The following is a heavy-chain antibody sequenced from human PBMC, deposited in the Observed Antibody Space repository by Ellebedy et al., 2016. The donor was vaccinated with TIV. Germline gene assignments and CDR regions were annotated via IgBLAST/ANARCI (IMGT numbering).Heavy chain of an antibody. Sequence: ASVKVSCKASGGTFSSYAISWVRQAPGQELEWMGGIIPIFGTANYAQKFQGRVTITEDESTRTAYMELSSLRSEDTAVYYCAIVPAVAGTAFYLYLDLWGRGTLVTVSS. J-gene: IGHJ2*01. CDR2: IIPIFGTA. D-gene: IGHD6-19*01. CDR1: GGTFSSYA. V-gene: IGHV1-69*13. CDR3: AIVPAVAGTAFYLYLDL.